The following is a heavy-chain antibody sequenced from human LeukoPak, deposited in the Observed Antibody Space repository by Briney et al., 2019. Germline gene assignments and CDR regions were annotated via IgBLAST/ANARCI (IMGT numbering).Heavy chain of an antibody. V-gene: IGHV2-70*17. CDR1: GFSLTTRGMC. CDR2: IDWDDDK. J-gene: IGHJ4*02. D-gene: IGHD2-2*01. CDR3: ARIVSANCYGDY. Sequence: SGPALVKPTQTLTLTCTFSGFSLTTRGMCVSWIRQPPGEALEWLARIDWDDDKFYNTSLKTRLTISKDTSKNQVVLTLTNMDPVDTATYYCARIVSANCYGDYWGQGTLVTVSS.